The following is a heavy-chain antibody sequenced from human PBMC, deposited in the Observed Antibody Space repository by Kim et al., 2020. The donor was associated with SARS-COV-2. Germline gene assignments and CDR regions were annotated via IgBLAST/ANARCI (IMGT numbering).Heavy chain of an antibody. CDR2: ISWDSGSI. D-gene: IGHD4-17*01. Sequence: GGSLRLSCAASGFTFDDYAMHWVRQAPGKGLEWVSGISWDSGSIGYADSVKGRFTISRDNAKNSLYLQMNSLRAEDTALYYCAKDLYGDPLWGYFDYWGQGTLVTVSS. J-gene: IGHJ4*02. CDR1: GFTFDDYA. V-gene: IGHV3-9*01. CDR3: AKDLYGDPLWGYFDY.